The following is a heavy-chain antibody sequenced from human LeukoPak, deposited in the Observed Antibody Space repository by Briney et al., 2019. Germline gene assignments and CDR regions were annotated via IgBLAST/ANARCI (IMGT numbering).Heavy chain of an antibody. CDR1: GFTFSSYG. J-gene: IGHJ5*02. CDR2: IWYDGSNK. Sequence: GGSLRLSCAASGFTFSSYGMHWVRQAPGKGLEWVAVIWYDGSNKYYADSVKGRFTISRDNSKNTLYLQMNSLRAEDTAVYYCARDWDDGSSSTNNWFDPWGQGTLVTVSS. V-gene: IGHV3-33*01. D-gene: IGHD3-22*01. CDR3: ARDWDDGSSSTNNWFDP.